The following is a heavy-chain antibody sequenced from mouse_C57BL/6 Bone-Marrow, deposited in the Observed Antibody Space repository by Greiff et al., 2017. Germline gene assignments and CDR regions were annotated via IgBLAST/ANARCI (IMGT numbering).Heavy chain of an antibody. D-gene: IGHD2-3*01. J-gene: IGHJ3*01. CDR3: ARSDGYPLAY. CDR2: ISSGGSYT. V-gene: IGHV5-6*01. Sequence: EVHLVESGGDLVKPGGSLKLSCAASGFTFSSYGMSWVRQTPDKRLEWVATISSGGSYTYYPDSVKGRFTISRDNAKNTLYLQMSSLKSEDTAMYYCARSDGYPLAYWGQGTLVTVSA. CDR1: GFTFSSYG.